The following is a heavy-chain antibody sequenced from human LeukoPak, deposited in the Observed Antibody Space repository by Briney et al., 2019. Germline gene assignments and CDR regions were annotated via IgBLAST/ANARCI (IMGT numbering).Heavy chain of an antibody. J-gene: IGHJ6*03. Sequence: PSETLSLTCAVYGGSFSGYYWSWIRHPPRKGLEWIWEINHSGSTNYNPSPTSRVTISVDTSKNQFSLKLSSVTAADTAVYYCARGYYYGSGSYYRNYYYYMDVWGKGTTVTVSS. CDR3: ARGYYYGSGSYYRNYYYYMDV. CDR1: GGSFSGYY. CDR2: INHSGST. D-gene: IGHD3-10*01. V-gene: IGHV4-34*01.